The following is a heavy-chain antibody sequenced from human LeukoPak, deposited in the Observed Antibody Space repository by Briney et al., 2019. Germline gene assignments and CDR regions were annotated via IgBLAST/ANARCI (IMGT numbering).Heavy chain of an antibody. V-gene: IGHV4-39*07. D-gene: IGHD6-6*01. CDR3: ARSSSYYYYYMDV. J-gene: IGHJ6*03. CDR2: IYYSGST. Sequence: WIRQPPGKGLEWIGSIYYSGSTYYNPSLKSRVTISVDTSKNQFSLKLSSVTAADTAVYYCARSSSYYYYYMDVWGKGTTVTVSS.